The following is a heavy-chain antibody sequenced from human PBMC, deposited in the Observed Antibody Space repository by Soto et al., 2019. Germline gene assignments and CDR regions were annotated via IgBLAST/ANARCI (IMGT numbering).Heavy chain of an antibody. V-gene: IGHV4-34*01. D-gene: IGHD2-2*01. J-gene: IGHJ5*02. CDR3: ARKGRYCSSSNCYAWWFDP. CDR2: INQSGST. CDR1: GGSCRGYD. Sequence: SETLCLTCAVDGGSCRGYDLSWIRKTPGKGLEWIGEINQSGSTNYNPSLKSRVTISVDKSKNQFSLKLSSVTAADTAVYYCARKGRYCSSSNCYAWWFDPWGQGTLVTVSS.